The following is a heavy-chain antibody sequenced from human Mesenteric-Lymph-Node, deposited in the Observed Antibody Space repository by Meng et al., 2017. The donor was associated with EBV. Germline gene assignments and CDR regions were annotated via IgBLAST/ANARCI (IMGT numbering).Heavy chain of an antibody. V-gene: IGHV4-4*02. J-gene: IGHJ4*02. Sequence: QVQLEESGPGLVKASGTLSLTCAVSGGSIISSNWWSWVRQPPGKGLEWIGEIYHSGSTKYNPSLKSRVSMSVDKSKNQFSLKLNSVTAADTAVYYCARAYYDTYGYFYVGYWGQGTLVTVSS. CDR1: GGSIISSNW. CDR2: IYHSGST. D-gene: IGHD3-22*01. CDR3: ARAYYDTYGYFYVGY.